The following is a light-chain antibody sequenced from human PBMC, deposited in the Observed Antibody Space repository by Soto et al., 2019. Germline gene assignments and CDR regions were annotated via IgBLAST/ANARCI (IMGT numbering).Light chain of an antibody. J-gene: IGKJ4*01. CDR3: QQYVTSPLT. V-gene: IGKV3-20*01. CDR1: QSIFNY. CDR2: DAS. Sequence: EIVLTQSPATLSVSPGGRATLSCRAGQSIFNYLAWYQQKPGQAPRLLIYDASNRATGIPDRFSGTGSGTDFTLTISRLEPEDFAVYYCQQYVTSPLTFGGGTKVDI.